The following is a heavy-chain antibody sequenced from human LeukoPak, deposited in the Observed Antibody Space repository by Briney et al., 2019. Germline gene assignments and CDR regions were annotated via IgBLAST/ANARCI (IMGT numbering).Heavy chain of an antibody. V-gene: IGHV3-74*01. J-gene: IGHJ3*02. CDR1: GFTFSSYW. Sequence: GGSLRLSCAASGFTFSSYWMHWVRQAPGKGLVWVSRINSDGGSTSYTDSVKGRFTISRDNAKNTLYLQMNSLRAEDTAVYYCARRSAAKDAFDIWGQGTKVTVSS. CDR2: INSDGGST. D-gene: IGHD6-25*01. CDR3: ARRSAAKDAFDI.